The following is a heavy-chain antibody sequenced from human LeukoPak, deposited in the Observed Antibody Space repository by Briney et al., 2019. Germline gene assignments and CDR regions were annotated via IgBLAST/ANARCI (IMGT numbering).Heavy chain of an antibody. D-gene: IGHD6-19*01. Sequence: GGSLRLSCAASGFTFSSYAMHWVRQAPGKGLEWVAVISYDGSNKYYADSVKGRFTISRDNSKNTLYLQMNSLRAEDTAVYYCARVGYSSGLNFDYWGQGTLVTVSS. CDR1: GFTFSSYA. CDR2: ISYDGSNK. CDR3: ARVGYSSGLNFDY. V-gene: IGHV3-30-3*01. J-gene: IGHJ4*02.